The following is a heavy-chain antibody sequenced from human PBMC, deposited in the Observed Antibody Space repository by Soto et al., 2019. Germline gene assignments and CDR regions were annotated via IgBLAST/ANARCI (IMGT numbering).Heavy chain of an antibody. CDR1: GFTSSSYW. V-gene: IGHV3-74*01. J-gene: IGHJ6*02. CDR3: ARGPRYSAIDV. Sequence: GGSLILSCAASGFTSSSYWMYWVRQAPGKGLVWVSRINSDGRSTNYADSVKGRFSISRDNAKNTLYLQMNSLRTEDTAVYYCARGPRYSAIDVWGQGTTVTVSS. CDR2: INSDGRST.